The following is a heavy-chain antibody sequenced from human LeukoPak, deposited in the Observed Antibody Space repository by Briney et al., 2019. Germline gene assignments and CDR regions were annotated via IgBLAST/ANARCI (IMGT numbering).Heavy chain of an antibody. CDR2: IYYSGST. V-gene: IGHV4-39*07. CDR3: ARDFKYYGSSGYYAFDI. CDR1: GGSISSSSYY. J-gene: IGHJ3*02. Sequence: SETLSLTCTVSGGSISSSSYYWGWIRQPPGKGLEWIGSIYYSGSTYYNPSLKSRVTISVDTSKNQFSLKLTSVTAADTAVYYCARDFKYYGSSGYYAFDIWGQGTMVTVSS. D-gene: IGHD3-22*01.